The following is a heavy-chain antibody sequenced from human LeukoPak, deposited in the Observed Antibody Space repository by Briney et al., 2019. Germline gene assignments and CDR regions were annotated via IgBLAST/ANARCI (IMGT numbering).Heavy chain of an antibody. CDR1: GGSISSSSYY. V-gene: IGHV4-39*01. J-gene: IGHJ6*03. CDR2: IYYSGST. Sequence: SETLSLTCTVSGGSISSSSYYWGWIRQPPGKGLEWIGSIYYSGSTYYNPSLKSRVTISVDTSKNQFSLKLSSVTAADTAVYYCARHLIAARRGYYMDVWGKGTTVTVSS. D-gene: IGHD6-6*01. CDR3: ARHLIAARRGYYMDV.